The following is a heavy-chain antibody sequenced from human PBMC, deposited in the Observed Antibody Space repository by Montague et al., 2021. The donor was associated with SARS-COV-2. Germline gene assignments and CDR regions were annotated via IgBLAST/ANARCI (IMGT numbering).Heavy chain of an antibody. Sequence: SETLSLTCTVSGGSISRYSWTWIRQPPGKGLEWIGYIYNSGSTNYNPSLTSRVTISVYTSKNQFSLKLSSVAAADTAVYYCARVGRGSSWYEVAFDIWGQGTMVTVSS. D-gene: IGHD6-13*01. CDR1: GGSISRYS. V-gene: IGHV4-59*01. CDR2: IYNSGST. CDR3: ARVGRGSSWYEVAFDI. J-gene: IGHJ3*02.